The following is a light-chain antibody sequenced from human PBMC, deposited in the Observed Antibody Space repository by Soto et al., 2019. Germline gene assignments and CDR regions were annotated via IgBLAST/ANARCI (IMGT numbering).Light chain of an antibody. J-gene: IGKJ1*01. V-gene: IGKV1-17*01. Sequence: DIQMTQFPSSLSASVGDRVTITCRASQGIRNDLAWYQQKPGKAPKRLIYAASSLQRGVPSRFSGSGSGTEFTLSISSLQPEDFATCYCLQHSTYPLTFGQGTKVELK. CDR1: QGIRND. CDR2: AAS. CDR3: LQHSTYPLT.